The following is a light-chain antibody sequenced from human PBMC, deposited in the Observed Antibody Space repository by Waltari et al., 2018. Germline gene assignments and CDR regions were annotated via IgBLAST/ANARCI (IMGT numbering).Light chain of an antibody. CDR3: ASWDGTLGGWL. CDR2: RTD. Sequence: QSALTQPPSASGAPGQRVTISCSGGGSNIGTNFVYWYKQLPGSAPKLLMYRTDQRPSGVPGRFSGSKSGTSGSLAISGLRAEDEAYYYCASWDGTLGGWLFGGGTTLTVL. V-gene: IGLV1-47*01. CDR1: GSNIGTNF. J-gene: IGLJ3*02.